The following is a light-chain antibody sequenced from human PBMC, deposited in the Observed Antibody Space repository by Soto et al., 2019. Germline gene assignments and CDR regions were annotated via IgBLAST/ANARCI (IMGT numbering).Light chain of an antibody. CDR3: QQYEDLPLS. V-gene: IGKV1-33*01. J-gene: IGKJ3*01. CDR2: DAS. CDR1: QDISNY. Sequence: DIQMTQSPSSLSASVGDRVTITCQASQDISNYLNWYQHKPGKPPKLLIYDASNLETGVPSGFSGSGSGTDFTFTISSLQTEDVATYYCQQYEDLPLSFGPGTKVDF.